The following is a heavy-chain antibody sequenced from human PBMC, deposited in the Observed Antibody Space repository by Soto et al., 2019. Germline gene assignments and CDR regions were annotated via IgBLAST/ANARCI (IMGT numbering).Heavy chain of an antibody. CDR2: ISAYNGNT. J-gene: IGHJ5*02. D-gene: IGHD3-22*01. CDR1: GYTFTSYG. V-gene: IGHV1-18*04. CDR3: ARFLRITMIVVDTNWFDP. Sequence: GASVKVSCKASGYTFTSYGISWVRQAPGQGLEWMGWISAYNGNTNYAQKLQGRVTMTTDTSTSTAYMELRSLRSDDTAVYYCARFLRITMIVVDTNWFDPWGQGXLVTVYS.